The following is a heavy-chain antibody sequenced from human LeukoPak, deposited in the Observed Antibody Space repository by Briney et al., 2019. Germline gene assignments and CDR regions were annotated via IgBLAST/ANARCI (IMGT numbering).Heavy chain of an antibody. V-gene: IGHV4-34*01. J-gene: IGHJ3*02. CDR3: ARSNYVWGSYRPRQSDAFDI. D-gene: IGHD3-16*02. Sequence: SETLSLTCAVYGGSFSSYLWSWIRQPPGKGLEWIGDINHSGTTNYNPSLKSRVTMSVDTSKNQFSLKLSSVTAADTAVYYCARSNYVWGSYRPRQSDAFDIWGQGTMVTVSS. CDR2: INHSGTT. CDR1: GGSFSSYL.